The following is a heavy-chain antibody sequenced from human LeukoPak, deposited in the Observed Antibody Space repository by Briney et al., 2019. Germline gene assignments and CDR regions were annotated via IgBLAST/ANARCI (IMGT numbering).Heavy chain of an antibody. CDR2: IYYSGST. Sequence: SETLSLTCSASGGSISSSGYYWAWIRQPPGKGLEWIGSIYYSGSTYYNPSLKSRLTISVDTSKNQFSLKLSSVTAADTAVFYCARHELGQQQARGWFDPWGQGALVTVSS. CDR3: ARHELGQQQARGWFDP. V-gene: IGHV4-39*01. CDR1: GGSISSSGYY. D-gene: IGHD6-13*01. J-gene: IGHJ5*02.